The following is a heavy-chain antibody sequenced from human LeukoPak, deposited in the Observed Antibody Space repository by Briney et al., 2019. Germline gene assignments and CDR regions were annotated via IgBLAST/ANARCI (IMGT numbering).Heavy chain of an antibody. CDR2: ISSSSSYI. Sequence: GGSLRLSCAAPGFTFSSYSMNWVRQAPGKGLEWVSSISSSSSYIYYADSVKGRFTISRDNAKNSLYLQMNSLRAEDTAVYYCARGKMRTYYYDSSGYLDFDYWGQGTLVTVSS. V-gene: IGHV3-21*01. D-gene: IGHD3-22*01. CDR1: GFTFSSYS. CDR3: ARGKMRTYYYDSSGYLDFDY. J-gene: IGHJ4*02.